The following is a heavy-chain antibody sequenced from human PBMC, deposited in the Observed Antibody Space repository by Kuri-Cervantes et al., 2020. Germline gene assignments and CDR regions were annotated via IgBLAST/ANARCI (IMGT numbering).Heavy chain of an antibody. D-gene: IGHD3-9*01. V-gene: IGHV3-7*01. CDR1: GFTFSSYW. CDR3: ARDPTYYDILTGYYRGYYFDY. Sequence: GGSLRLSCAASGFTFSSYWMSWVRQAPGKGLEWVANIKQDGSEKYYVDSVKGRFTISRDNAKNSLYLQMNSLRAEDTAVYYCARDPTYYDILTGYYRGYYFDYWGQGTLVTVSS. J-gene: IGHJ4*02. CDR2: IKQDGSEK.